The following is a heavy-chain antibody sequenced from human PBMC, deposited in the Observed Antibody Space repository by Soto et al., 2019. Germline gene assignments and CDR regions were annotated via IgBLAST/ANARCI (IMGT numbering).Heavy chain of an antibody. CDR2: IIPLFGTA. CDR3: ARGYYYDSSGYYYVSYYYYGMDV. V-gene: IGHV1-69*06. Sequence: QVQLVQSGAEVKKPGSSVKVSCKASGGTFSSYAISWVRQAPGQGLEWMGGIIPLFGTANYAQKFQGRVTITADKSTSTADMELSSLRSEDTAVYYCARGYYYDSSGYYYVSYYYYGMDVWGQGTTVTVSS. J-gene: IGHJ6*02. D-gene: IGHD3-22*01. CDR1: GGTFSSYA.